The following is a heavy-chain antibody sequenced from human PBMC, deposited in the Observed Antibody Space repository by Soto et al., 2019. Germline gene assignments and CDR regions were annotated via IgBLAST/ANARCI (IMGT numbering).Heavy chain of an antibody. CDR2: IYSGDTT. CDR1: GFNVSRNY. V-gene: IGHV3-53*04. D-gene: IGHD2-2*01. CDR3: ARENDYARYMEV. Sequence: ESGGGLVQPGESLRLSCAVSGFNVSRNYMAWVRQAPGKGLEWVSIIYSGDTTHYGDPVKGRFTISRHNSNNTVSLQMNSLNAEDTAVYYCARENDYARYMEVGGKGTTVTVS. J-gene: IGHJ6*03.